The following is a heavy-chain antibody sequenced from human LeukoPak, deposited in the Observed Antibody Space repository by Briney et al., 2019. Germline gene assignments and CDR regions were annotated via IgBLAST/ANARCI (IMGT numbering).Heavy chain of an antibody. D-gene: IGHD3-22*01. J-gene: IGHJ4*02. CDR3: AKDGPHYYDSSGYYYDY. Sequence: GGSLRLSCAASGFTFSSYAMSWVRQAPGKGLERVSAISGSGGSTYYADSVKGRFTISRDNSKNMLYLQMNSLRAEDTAVYYCAKDGPHYYDSSGYYYDYWGQGTLVTVSS. CDR1: GFTFSSYA. CDR2: ISGSGGST. V-gene: IGHV3-23*01.